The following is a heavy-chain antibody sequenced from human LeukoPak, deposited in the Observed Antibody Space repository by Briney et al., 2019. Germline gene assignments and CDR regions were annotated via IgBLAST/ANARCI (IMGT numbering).Heavy chain of an antibody. CDR1: GFTFSSYS. Sequence: PGGSLRLSCAASGFTFSSYSMNWVRQAPGKGLEWVSYISSSGSTIYYADSVKGRFTISRDNAKNSLYLQMNSLRAGDTVVYYCAELGITMIGGVWGRGTTVTISS. D-gene: IGHD3-10*02. CDR3: AELGITMIGGV. V-gene: IGHV3-48*04. CDR2: ISSSGSTI. J-gene: IGHJ6*04.